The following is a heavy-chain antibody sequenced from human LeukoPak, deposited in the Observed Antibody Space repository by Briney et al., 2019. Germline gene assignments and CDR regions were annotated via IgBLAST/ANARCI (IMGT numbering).Heavy chain of an antibody. V-gene: IGHV3-21*04. D-gene: IGHD4-17*01. Sequence: GGSLRLSCAASGFTFSSYSMNWVRQAPGKGLEWVSSISSSSSYIYYADSVKGRFTISIDNAKNSLYLQMNSLRAEDTALYHCARAPPTTTDYGDYLTRWDYFDYWGQGTLVTVSS. J-gene: IGHJ4*02. CDR2: ISSSSSYI. CDR1: GFTFSSYS. CDR3: ARAPPTTTDYGDYLTRWDYFDY.